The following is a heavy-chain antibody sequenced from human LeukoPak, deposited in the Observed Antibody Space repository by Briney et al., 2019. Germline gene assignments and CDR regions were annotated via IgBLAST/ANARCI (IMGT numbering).Heavy chain of an antibody. V-gene: IGHV3-15*01. CDR1: GFNFTNAW. CDR2: IKSKSDGETT. J-gene: IGHJ4*02. Sequence: PGGSLRLSCAASGFNFTNAWMHWIRQAPGKGLVWVARIKSKSDGETTDYAAPVKGRFTISRDNSKNTLYLQMNSLRAEDTAVYYCARAYYYDSSGYYPLLYFDYWGQGTLVTVSS. CDR3: ARAYYYDSSGYYPLLYFDY. D-gene: IGHD3-22*01.